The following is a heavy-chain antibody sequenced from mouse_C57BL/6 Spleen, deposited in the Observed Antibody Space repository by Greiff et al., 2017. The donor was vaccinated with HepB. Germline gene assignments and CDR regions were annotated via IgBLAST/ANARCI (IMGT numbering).Heavy chain of an antibody. CDR3: ARGRYYDYDACFAY. J-gene: IGHJ3*01. Sequence: VQLQQSGPELVKPGASVKISCKASGYTFTDYYMNWVKQSHGKSLEWIGDINPNNGGTSYNQKFKGKATLTVDKSSSTAYMELRSLTSEDSAVYYCARGRYYDYDACFAYWGQGTLVTVSA. CDR2: INPNNGGT. V-gene: IGHV1-26*01. CDR1: GYTFTDYY. D-gene: IGHD2-4*01.